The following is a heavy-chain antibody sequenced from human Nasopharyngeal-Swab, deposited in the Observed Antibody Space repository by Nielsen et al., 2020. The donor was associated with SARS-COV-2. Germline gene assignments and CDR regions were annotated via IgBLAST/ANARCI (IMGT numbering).Heavy chain of an antibody. D-gene: IGHD4-23*01. CDR2: ISYDASDK. Sequence: GESLKISCAASGFTFSSYTIHWVRQAPGKELEWVAVISYDASDKYYADSVKGRFTLSRDNSKNTVYLQMNSLRAEDTAVYYCARDVRASNSKSLGGMDVWGQGTTVTVSS. V-gene: IGHV3-30*04. CDR3: ARDVRASNSKSLGGMDV. CDR1: GFTFSSYT. J-gene: IGHJ6*02.